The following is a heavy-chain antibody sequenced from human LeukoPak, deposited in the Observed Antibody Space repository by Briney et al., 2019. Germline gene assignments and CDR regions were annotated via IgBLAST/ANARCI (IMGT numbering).Heavy chain of an antibody. CDR2: INWNGGST. V-gene: IGHV3-20*04. CDR3: ARDFAIVVGATDY. CDR1: GFTFDDYG. D-gene: IGHD1-26*01. Sequence: GGSLRLSCAASGFTFDDYGMSWVRQAPGKGLEWVSGINWNGGSTGYADSVKGRFTISRDNAKSSLYLEMNSLRGEDTAVYYCARDFAIVVGATDYWGQGTLVTVSS. J-gene: IGHJ4*02.